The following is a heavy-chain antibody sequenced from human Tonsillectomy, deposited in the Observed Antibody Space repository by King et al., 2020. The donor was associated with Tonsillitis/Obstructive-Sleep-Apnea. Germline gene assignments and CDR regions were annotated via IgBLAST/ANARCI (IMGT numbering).Heavy chain of an antibody. CDR3: AIVKDPNNYYMDV. CDR2: IYYSGST. J-gene: IGHJ6*03. Sequence: QLQESGPGLVKPSETLSLTCTVSGDSIIRSSYYWGWIRQPPGKGLECIGSIYYSGSTYYNPSLKSLVTISVDMSRNQFSLKLSSVTAADTAVYYCAIVKDPNNYYMDVWGKGTTVTVSS. CDR1: GDSIIRSSYY. V-gene: IGHV4-39*01. D-gene: IGHD1/OR15-1a*01.